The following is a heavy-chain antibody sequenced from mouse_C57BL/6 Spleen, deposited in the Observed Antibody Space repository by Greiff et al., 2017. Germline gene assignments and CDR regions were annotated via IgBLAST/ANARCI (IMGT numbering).Heavy chain of an antibody. Sequence: QVQLQQPGAELVKPGASVKLSCKASGYTFTSYWMQWVKQRPGQGLEWIGEIDPSDSYTNYNQKFKGKATLTVDTSSSTAYMQLSSLTSEDSAVYYCARKGHEGYFDFWGTGTTVTVSS. CDR2: IDPSDSYT. CDR1: GYTFTSYW. V-gene: IGHV1-50*01. J-gene: IGHJ1*03. CDR3: ARKGHEGYFDF.